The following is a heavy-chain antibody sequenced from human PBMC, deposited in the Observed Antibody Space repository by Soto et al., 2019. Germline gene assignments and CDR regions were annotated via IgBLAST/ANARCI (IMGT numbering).Heavy chain of an antibody. Sequence: EVQLVESGGGLVKPGGSLRLSCAASGFTFSSYSMNWVRQAPGKGLEWVSSISSSSSYIYYADSVKGRFTISRDNAKNSLYLQMNSLRAEDTAVYYCARDVSIYYDFWSGYFDIWGQGTMVTVSS. CDR1: GFTFSSYS. D-gene: IGHD3-3*01. CDR2: ISSSSSYI. V-gene: IGHV3-21*01. CDR3: ARDVSIYYDFWSGYFDI. J-gene: IGHJ3*02.